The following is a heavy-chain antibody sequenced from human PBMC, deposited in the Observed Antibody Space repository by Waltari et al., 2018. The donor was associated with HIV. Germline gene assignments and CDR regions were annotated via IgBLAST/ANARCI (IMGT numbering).Heavy chain of an antibody. CDR1: GDRSTTSF. D-gene: IGHD2-15*01. J-gene: IGHJ4*01. V-gene: IGHV1-2*06. CDR3: ARGEDISLTHLPPGFRLEF. Sequence: QTLLLQSASQVKTPGASVTPSCQVSGDRSTTSFFYWLRQPPGQGFEWLGRINPDSGDTTDSQTFQTRVTMTRDTASASTYMELTRLTSADTAMYCCARGEDISLTHLPPGFRLEFWGHGTLVTVSS. CDR2: INPDSGDT.